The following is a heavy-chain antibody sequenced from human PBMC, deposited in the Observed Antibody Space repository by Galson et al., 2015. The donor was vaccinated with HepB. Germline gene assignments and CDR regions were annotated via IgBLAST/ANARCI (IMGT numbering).Heavy chain of an antibody. D-gene: IGHD4-17*01. V-gene: IGHV5-10-1*01. CDR1: GYSFTSYW. CDR3: ARHPFRYGDYGIPPPEVSDYYYGMDV. CDR2: IDPSDSYT. Sequence: QSGAEVKKPGESLRISCKGSGYSFTSYWISWVRQMPGKGLEWMGRIDPSDSYTNYSPSFQGHVTISADKSISTAYLQWSSLKASDTAMYYCARHPFRYGDYGIPPPEVSDYYYGMDVWGQGTTVTVSS. J-gene: IGHJ6*02.